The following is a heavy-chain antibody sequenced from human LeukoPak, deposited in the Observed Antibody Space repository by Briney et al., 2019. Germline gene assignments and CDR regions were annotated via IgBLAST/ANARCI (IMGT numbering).Heavy chain of an antibody. CDR1: GGSFSGYY. Sequence: SETLSLTCAVYGGSFSGYYWSWIRQPPGKGLEWIGEINHSGSTNYNPSLKSRVTISVDTSKNQFSLKLSSVTAADTAVYYCAVGIYSSSWYWFDPWGQGTLVTVSS. D-gene: IGHD6-13*01. CDR2: INHSGST. V-gene: IGHV4-34*01. CDR3: AVGIYSSSWYWFDP. J-gene: IGHJ5*02.